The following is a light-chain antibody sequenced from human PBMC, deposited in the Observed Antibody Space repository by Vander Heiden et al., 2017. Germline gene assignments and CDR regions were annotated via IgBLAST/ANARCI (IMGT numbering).Light chain of an antibody. V-gene: IGKV3-20*01. CDR1: QSVSSSY. J-gene: IGKJ1*01. Sequence: EIVLTQSPGTLSLSPGERATLSCRASQSVSSSYLAWYQQKPGQASRLLIYGASSRATGIPDRFSGSGSGTDFTLTIISLEPEDIAVYYCQQDGSSPWTFGQGTKVEIK. CDR2: GAS. CDR3: QQDGSSPWT.